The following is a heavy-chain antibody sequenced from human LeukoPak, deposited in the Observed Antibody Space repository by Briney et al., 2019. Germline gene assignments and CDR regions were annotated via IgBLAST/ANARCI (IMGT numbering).Heavy chain of an antibody. CDR3: AKATNIVVVTAPDY. CDR2: ISGSGGST. CDR1: GFTFSSYA. D-gene: IGHD2-21*02. V-gene: IGHV3-23*01. J-gene: IGHJ4*02. Sequence: GGSLRLSCAASGFTFSSYAMSWVRQAPGKGLEWVSAISGSGGSTYYADSVKGRFTISGDNSKNTLYLQMNSLRAEDTAVYYCAKATNIVVVTAPDYWGQGTLVTVS.